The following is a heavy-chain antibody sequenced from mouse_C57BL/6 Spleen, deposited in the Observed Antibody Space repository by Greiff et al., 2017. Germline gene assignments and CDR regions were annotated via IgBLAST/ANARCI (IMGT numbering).Heavy chain of an antibody. D-gene: IGHD2-3*01. Sequence: VMLVESGPGLVAPSQSLSITCTVSGFSLTSSGVDWVRQPPGKGLEWLGVIWGGGSTNYNSALMSRLSISKDNSKSQVFLKMNSLQTDDTAMYXCAKRDDGYYEAWFAYWGQGTLVTVSA. J-gene: IGHJ3*01. CDR3: AKRDDGYYEAWFAY. CDR1: GFSLTSSG. CDR2: IWGGGST. V-gene: IGHV2-9*01.